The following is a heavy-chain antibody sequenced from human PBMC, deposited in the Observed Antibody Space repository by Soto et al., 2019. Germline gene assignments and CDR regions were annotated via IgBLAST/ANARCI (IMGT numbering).Heavy chain of an antibody. D-gene: IGHD6-6*01. Sequence: GGSLRLSCAASGFTFSSYGMHWVRQAPGKGLEWVAVISYDGSNKYYADSVKGRFTISRDNSKNTLYLQMNSLRAEDTAVYYCAKDRGAARPGYYYGVDVWGQGTTVTVSS. CDR2: ISYDGSNK. J-gene: IGHJ6*02. V-gene: IGHV3-30*18. CDR3: AKDRGAARPGYYYGVDV. CDR1: GFTFSSYG.